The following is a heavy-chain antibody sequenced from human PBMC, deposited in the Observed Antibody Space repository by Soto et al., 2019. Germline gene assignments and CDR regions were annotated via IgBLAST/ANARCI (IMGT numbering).Heavy chain of an antibody. Sequence: SETLSLSCAVYGGSFSGYYWSWIRQPPGKGLEWIGEINHSGSTNYNPSLKSRVTISVDTSKNQFSLKLSSVTAADTAVYYCARPLYPSSNCFDPWGQGTLVTVS. J-gene: IGHJ5*02. CDR1: GGSFSGYY. CDR2: INHSGST. D-gene: IGHD2-15*01. V-gene: IGHV4-34*01. CDR3: ARPLYPSSNCFDP.